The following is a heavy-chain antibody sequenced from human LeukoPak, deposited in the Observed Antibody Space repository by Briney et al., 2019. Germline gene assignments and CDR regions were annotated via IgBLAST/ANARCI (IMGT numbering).Heavy chain of an antibody. CDR3: ARTSIATRHFDY. D-gene: IGHD6-6*01. CDR1: GGSISSDAYF. V-gene: IGHV4-31*03. Sequence: SQTLSLTCTVSGGSISSDAYFWSWIRQHPGKGLEWIGYIYYSGSTYYNPSLKSRVTIPVDTSKNQFSLKLSSVTAADTAVYYCARTSIATRHFDYWGQGTLVTVSS. CDR2: IYYSGST. J-gene: IGHJ4*02.